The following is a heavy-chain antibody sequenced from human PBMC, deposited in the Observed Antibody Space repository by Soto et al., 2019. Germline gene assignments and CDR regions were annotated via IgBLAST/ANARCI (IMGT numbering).Heavy chain of an antibody. D-gene: IGHD2-21*02. CDR1: GDTFNNYA. V-gene: IGHV1-69*06. CDR3: AIEVVTVTTLGWFDS. Sequence: ASVKVSCKASGDTFNNYAISWVRQTPGRGLEWLGEIVPIFGTTNYPQEFQGRVTITADTSTSTAYMELSRLISEDTAIYYCAIEVVTVTTLGWFDSWGQGTLVTVSS. CDR2: IVPIFGTT. J-gene: IGHJ5*01.